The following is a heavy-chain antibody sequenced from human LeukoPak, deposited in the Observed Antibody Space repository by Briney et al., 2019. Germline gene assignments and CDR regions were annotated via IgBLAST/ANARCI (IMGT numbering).Heavy chain of an antibody. CDR1: GGTFSPPP. D-gene: IGHD3-22*01. CDR3: AVSRADSSGYYSDY. CDR2: IIPIFGTA. V-gene: IGHV1-69*05. J-gene: IGHJ4*02. Sequence: SVKVSCKASGGTFSPPPPSWVRQAPGQGLEWMGRIIPIFGTANYAQKFQGRVTITTDESTSTAYMELSSLRSEDTAVYYCAVSRADSSGYYSDYWGQGTLVTVSS.